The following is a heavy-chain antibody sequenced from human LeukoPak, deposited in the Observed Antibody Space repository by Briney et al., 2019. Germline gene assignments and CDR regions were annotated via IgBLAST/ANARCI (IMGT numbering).Heavy chain of an antibody. CDR1: GFTFSSYG. V-gene: IGHV3-33*01. Sequence: GGSLRLSCAASGFTFSSYGMHWVRQAPGKGLEWVAVIWYDGSNKYYADSVKGRFTISRDNSKNTLYLQMNSLRAEDTAVYYCARDRIAARHGYFDYWGQGTLVTVSS. J-gene: IGHJ4*02. CDR2: IWYDGSNK. D-gene: IGHD6-6*01. CDR3: ARDRIAARHGYFDY.